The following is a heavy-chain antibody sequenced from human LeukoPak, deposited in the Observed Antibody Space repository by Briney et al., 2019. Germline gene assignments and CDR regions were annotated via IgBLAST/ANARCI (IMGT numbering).Heavy chain of an antibody. V-gene: IGHV1-69*05. D-gene: IGHD6-25*01. CDR1: GGTFSSYA. J-gene: IGHJ4*02. Sequence: SVKVSCKASGGTFSSYAISWVRQAPGQGLEWMGGIIPIFGTANYAQKFQGRVTITTDESTSTAYMELSSLRSEDTAVYYCARVNREAADYFDYWGQGTLVTVSS. CDR2: IIPIFGTA. CDR3: ARVNREAADYFDY.